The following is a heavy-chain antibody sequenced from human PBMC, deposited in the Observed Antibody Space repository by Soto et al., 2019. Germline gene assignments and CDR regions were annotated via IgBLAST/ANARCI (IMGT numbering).Heavy chain of an antibody. Sequence: EVQLVESGGGLVQPGGSLRLSCAASRFTFNSYWMRWVRQAPGKGLEWVANIKQDGSEKYYVDSVKGRFSISRDNAKNSLYLQMNSLRAEYTAVYYCARGIDDYASYGMDVWGQGTTVTVSS. CDR3: ARGIDDYASYGMDV. J-gene: IGHJ6*02. V-gene: IGHV3-7*01. D-gene: IGHD4-17*01. CDR1: RFTFNSYW. CDR2: IKQDGSEK.